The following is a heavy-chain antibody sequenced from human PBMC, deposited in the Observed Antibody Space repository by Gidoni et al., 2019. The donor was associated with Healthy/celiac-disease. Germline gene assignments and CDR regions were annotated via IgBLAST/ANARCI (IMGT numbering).Heavy chain of an antibody. CDR2: INHCGST. V-gene: IGHV4-34*01. CDR3: ARGLGRIAAASWFQH. J-gene: IGHJ1*01. D-gene: IGHD6-13*01. CDR1: GGSFSGYY. Sequence: QVQLQQWGAGLLKPSETLSLTCAVYGGSFSGYYWSWIRQPPGKGLGWIGEINHCGSTNYNPSLKSRVTISVDTSKNQFSLKLSSVTAADTAVYYCARGLGRIAAASWFQHWGQGTLVTVSS.